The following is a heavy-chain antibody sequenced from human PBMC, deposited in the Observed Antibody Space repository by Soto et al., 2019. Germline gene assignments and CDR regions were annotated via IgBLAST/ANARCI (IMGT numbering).Heavy chain of an antibody. CDR2: IPHSGSI. V-gene: IGHV4-30-4*08. CDR1: GGSISSDYYY. D-gene: IGHD2-21*02. J-gene: IGHJ6*02. Sequence: QVQLQQSGPGLVKPSQTLSLTCTVSGGSISSDYYYWTWIRQSPERGLEWIGYIPHSGSILYNPSVKSRVTISVDTSKNQFSLHLSSVTAADTAVYFCAREDDGGDTLDVWGQGTTVTVSS. CDR3: AREDDGGDTLDV.